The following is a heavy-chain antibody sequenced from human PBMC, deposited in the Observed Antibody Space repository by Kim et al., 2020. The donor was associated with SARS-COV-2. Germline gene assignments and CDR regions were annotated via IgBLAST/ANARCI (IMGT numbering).Heavy chain of an antibody. V-gene: IGHV1-46*01. CDR2: INPSGGST. D-gene: IGHD5-18*01. Sequence: ASVKVSCKASGYTFTSYYMHWVRQAPGQGLEWMGIINPSGGSTSYAQKFQGRVTMTRDTSTSTVYMELSSVRSEDTAVYYCARGCYGGYNYGVFDYWGQGTLVTVSS. CDR1: GYTFTSYY. CDR3: ARGCYGGYNYGVFDY. J-gene: IGHJ4*02.